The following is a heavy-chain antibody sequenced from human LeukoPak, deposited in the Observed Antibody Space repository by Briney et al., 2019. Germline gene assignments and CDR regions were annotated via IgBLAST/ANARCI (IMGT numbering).Heavy chain of an antibody. D-gene: IGHD3-3*01. V-gene: IGHV4-34*01. CDR2: INHSGST. CDR3: ARGPEPYDFWSGYYGY. CDR1: GGSFSGYY. Sequence: SETLSLTCAVYGGSFSGYYWSWIRQPPGKGLEWIGEINHSGSTNYNPSLKSRVTISVDTSKNQFSLKLSSVTAADTAVYYCARGPEPYDFWSGYYGYWGQGTLVTVSS. J-gene: IGHJ4*02.